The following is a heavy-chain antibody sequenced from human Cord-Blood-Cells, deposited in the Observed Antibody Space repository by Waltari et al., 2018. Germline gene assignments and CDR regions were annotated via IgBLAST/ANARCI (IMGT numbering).Heavy chain of an antibody. CDR1: GGSFSGYY. V-gene: IGHV4-34*01. D-gene: IGHD7-27*01. CDR2: INHSGST. J-gene: IGHJ3*02. CDR3: ARGTPANWGLLRAFDI. Sequence: QVQLQQWGAGLLKPSETLSLTCAVYGGSFSGYYWSGIRQPPGKGLEWIGEINHSGSTNYNPSLKSRVTISVDTSKNQFSLKLSSVTAADTAVYYCARGTPANWGLLRAFDIWGQGTMVTVSS.